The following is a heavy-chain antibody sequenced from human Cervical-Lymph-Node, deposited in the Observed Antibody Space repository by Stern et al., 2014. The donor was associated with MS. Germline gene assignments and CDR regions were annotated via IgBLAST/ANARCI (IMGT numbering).Heavy chain of an antibody. Sequence: QVQLVQSGAEVRKPGASVKVSCKASGYIFTNYYMHWVRQAPGQGLLWMGLINPSGGSTTYTQTFQGRVTVTRDTSTSTVYMELSSLRSEDTAVYYCARADREYSSAYYFDYWGQGTLVTVSS. CDR3: ARADREYSSAYYFDY. CDR2: INPSGGST. CDR1: GYIFTNYY. J-gene: IGHJ4*02. V-gene: IGHV1-46*03. D-gene: IGHD3-16*01.